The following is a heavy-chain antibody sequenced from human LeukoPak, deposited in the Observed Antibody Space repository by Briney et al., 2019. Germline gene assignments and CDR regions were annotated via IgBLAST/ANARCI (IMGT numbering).Heavy chain of an antibody. CDR1: GYTFRSYW. Sequence: GGSLRLSCAASGYTFRSYWMSWVRQSPGKGLEWVASIRQDAIEEYYVDSVRGRFTISRDNAKNSLSLQMNSLRAEDTAIYYYARARTLYSGSPAHMDVWGKGTTVTVSS. CDR3: ARARTLYSGSPAHMDV. V-gene: IGHV3-7*01. CDR2: IRQDAIEE. J-gene: IGHJ6*03. D-gene: IGHD6-25*01.